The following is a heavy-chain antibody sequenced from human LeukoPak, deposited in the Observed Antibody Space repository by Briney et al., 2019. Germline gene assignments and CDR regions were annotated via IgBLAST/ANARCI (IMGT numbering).Heavy chain of an antibody. CDR1: GYTFTSYY. D-gene: IGHD2-15*01. CDR2: INPSGGST. J-gene: IGHJ6*03. Sequence: ASVKVSCKASGYTFTSYYMHWVRQAPGQGLEWMGIINPSGGSTSYAQKFQGRVTMTRDKSTSTAYMELSSLRSEDTAMYYCAINQAGYCGGGSCYRHEFYYMDVWGKGTSVTVSS. V-gene: IGHV1-46*01. CDR3: AINQAGYCGGGSCYRHEFYYMDV.